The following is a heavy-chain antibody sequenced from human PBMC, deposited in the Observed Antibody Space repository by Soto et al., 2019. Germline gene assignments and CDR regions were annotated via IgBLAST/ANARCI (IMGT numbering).Heavy chain of an antibody. V-gene: IGHV3-21*01. CDR1: GFTFSSYS. Sequence: PGGSLRLSCAASGFTFSSYSMNWVRQAPGKGLEWVSSISSSSSYIYYADSVKGRFTISRDNAKNSLYLQMNSLRAEDTAVYYCARDSVDGDYVGYYYGMDVWGHGTTVTVSS. CDR3: ARDSVDGDYVGYYYGMDV. D-gene: IGHD4-17*01. J-gene: IGHJ6*02. CDR2: ISSSSSYI.